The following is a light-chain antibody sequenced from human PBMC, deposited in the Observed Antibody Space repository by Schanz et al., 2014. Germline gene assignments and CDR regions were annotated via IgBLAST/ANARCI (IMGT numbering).Light chain of an antibody. CDR3: QKYNSAPPLT. V-gene: IGKV1-5*01. J-gene: IGKJ4*01. CDR2: DAS. CDR1: QNINTW. Sequence: DIQMTQSPSTLSASVGDRVTISCRASQNINTWLAWYQQKPGKAPKLLISDASSLESGVPSRFSGSGSGTDFTLTISSLQPEDVATYYCQKYNSAPPLTFGGGTKVEIK.